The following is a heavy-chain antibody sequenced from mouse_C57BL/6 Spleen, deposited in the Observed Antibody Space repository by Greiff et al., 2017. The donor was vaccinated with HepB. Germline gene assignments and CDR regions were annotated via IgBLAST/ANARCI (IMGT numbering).Heavy chain of an antibody. CDR1: GYAFSSSW. CDR2: IYPGDGDT. J-gene: IGHJ2*01. V-gene: IGHV1-82*01. D-gene: IGHD2-4*01. CDR3: ARSDYGFDY. Sequence: VQLKESGPELVKPGASVKISCKASGYAFSSSWMNWVKQRPGKGLEWIGRIYPGDGDTNYNGKFKGKATLTADKSSSTAYMQLSSLTSEDSAVYFCARSDYGFDYWGQGTTLTVSS.